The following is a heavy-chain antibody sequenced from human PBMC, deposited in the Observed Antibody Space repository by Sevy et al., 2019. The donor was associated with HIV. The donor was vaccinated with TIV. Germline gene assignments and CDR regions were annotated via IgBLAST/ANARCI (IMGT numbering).Heavy chain of an antibody. Sequence: GGSLRLSCAASGFTFSSYWMHWVRQAPGKGLVWVSRINSDGSSTSYADSVKGRFTISRDNAKNTLYLQMNSLRAEDTAVYYCAREPERRLNYYYGMDVWGQGTTVTVSS. CDR2: INSDGSST. V-gene: IGHV3-74*01. CDR1: GFTFSSYW. J-gene: IGHJ6*02. CDR3: AREPERRLNYYYGMDV. D-gene: IGHD1-1*01.